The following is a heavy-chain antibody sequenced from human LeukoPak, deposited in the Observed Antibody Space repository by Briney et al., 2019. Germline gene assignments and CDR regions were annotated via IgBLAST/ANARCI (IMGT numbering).Heavy chain of an antibody. D-gene: IGHD4-17*01. CDR1: GFTFSSYA. J-gene: IGHJ6*02. CDR3: AKHQQIYGHSLMDV. CDR2: IRGSGGST. V-gene: IGHV3-23*01. Sequence: GGSLRLSCAASGFTFSSYAMSWVRQAPGKGLECVSTIRGSGGSTYYADSVKGRFTISRDNSKNTLSLQMHSLRAEDTAVYFCAKHQQIYGHSLMDVWGQGTTVTVSS.